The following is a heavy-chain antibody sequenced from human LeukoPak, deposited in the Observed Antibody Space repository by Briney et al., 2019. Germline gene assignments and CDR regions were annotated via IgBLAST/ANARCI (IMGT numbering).Heavy chain of an antibody. CDR2: IYYSGST. CDR3: ARHGRYGGPPTRFDY. Sequence: SETLSLTCTVSGGSISSYYWSWIRQPPGKGLEWIGYIYYSGSTNYNPSLKSRVTISVDTSKNQFSLKLSSVTAADTAVYYCARHGRYGGPPTRFDYWGQGTLVTVSS. CDR1: GGSISSYY. J-gene: IGHJ4*02. D-gene: IGHD4-23*01. V-gene: IGHV4-59*08.